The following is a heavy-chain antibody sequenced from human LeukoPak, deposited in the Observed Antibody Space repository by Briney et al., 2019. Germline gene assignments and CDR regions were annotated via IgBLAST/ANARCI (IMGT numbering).Heavy chain of an antibody. CDR1: GFTFSSYT. J-gene: IGHJ6*02. CDR2: ISSSSTYI. Sequence: GGSLRLSCATSGFTFSSYTMNWVRQAPGKGLEWVSSISSSSTYIYHAESVKGRFTISRDNAKNSLYLQMNSLRAEDTAVYYCARVYASGSYYRGMDVWGQGTTVTVSS. V-gene: IGHV3-21*06. D-gene: IGHD3-10*01. CDR3: ARVYASGSYYRGMDV.